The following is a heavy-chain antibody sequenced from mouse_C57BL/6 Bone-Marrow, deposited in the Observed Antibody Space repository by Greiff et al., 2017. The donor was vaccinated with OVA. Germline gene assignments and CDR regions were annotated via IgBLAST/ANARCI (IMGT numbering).Heavy chain of an antibody. Sequence: VKLVESGAELAKPGASVKLSCKASGYTFTSYWMHWVKQRPGQGLEWIGYINPSSGYTKSNQKFKDTATLTADKSSSTAYMQLSSLTYEDSAVYYCAGLLLRRGFAYWGQGTLVTVSA. CDR2: INPSSGYT. CDR3: AGLLLRRGFAY. CDR1: GYTFTSYW. J-gene: IGHJ3*01. V-gene: IGHV1-7*01. D-gene: IGHD1-1*01.